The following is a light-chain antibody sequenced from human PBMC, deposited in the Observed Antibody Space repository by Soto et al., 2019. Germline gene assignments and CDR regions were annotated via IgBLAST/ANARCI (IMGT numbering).Light chain of an antibody. J-gene: IGKJ1*01. V-gene: IGKV1-5*01. Sequence: DIQLTQSPSSVSASVGDRVTITCRASQSVRDWVAWYQQKPGKAPNLLMHVASFLEGGVPSRFSGSGSGTEFTLTINGLQPEDFATYFCQQYSDSSPWTFGQGTQVEI. CDR3: QQYSDSSPWT. CDR2: VAS. CDR1: QSVRDW.